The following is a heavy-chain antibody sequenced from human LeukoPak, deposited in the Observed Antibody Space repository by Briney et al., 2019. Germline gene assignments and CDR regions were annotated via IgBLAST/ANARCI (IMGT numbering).Heavy chain of an antibody. V-gene: IGHV4-59*01. CDR2: IYYSGST. J-gene: IGHJ5*02. CDR1: GGSISSYY. Sequence: SETLSLTCTVSGGSISSYYWSWIRQPPGKGLEWIGYIYYSGSTNYNPSLKSRVTISVDTSKNQFSLKLSSVTAADTAVYYCARFGSSWSYTNWFDPWGQGTLVTVSS. D-gene: IGHD3-10*01. CDR3: ARFGSSWSYTNWFDP.